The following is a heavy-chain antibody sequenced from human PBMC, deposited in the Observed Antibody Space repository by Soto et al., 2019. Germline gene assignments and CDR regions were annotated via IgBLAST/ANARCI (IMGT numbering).Heavy chain of an antibody. CDR1: EFTFSSYA. Sequence: EVQLLESGGGLVQPGGSLRLSCAAYEFTFSSYAMNWVRQAPGKGLEWVSTIVGSGGRTYYADSVKGRFTISRDNSKNMMYLQMSSLRVEDTAVYYCAKSWASATGTSHSWGQGTLVSVSS. CDR2: IVGSGGRT. J-gene: IGHJ4*02. D-gene: IGHD1-1*01. V-gene: IGHV3-23*01. CDR3: AKSWASATGTSHS.